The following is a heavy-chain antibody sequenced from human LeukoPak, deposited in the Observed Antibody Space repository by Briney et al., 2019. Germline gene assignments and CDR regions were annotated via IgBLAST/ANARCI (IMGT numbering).Heavy chain of an antibody. CDR1: GYTFTSYY. CDR2: INPSGGST. J-gene: IGHJ3*02. CDR3: ATGYCSGGSCYPGVAFDI. V-gene: IGHV1-46*01. D-gene: IGHD2-15*01. Sequence: VASVKVSCKASGYTFTSYYMHWVRQAPGQGLEWMGIINPSGGSTSYAQKFQGRVTMTEDTSTDTAYMELSSLRSEDTAVYYCATGYCSGGSCYPGVAFDIWGQGTMVTVSS.